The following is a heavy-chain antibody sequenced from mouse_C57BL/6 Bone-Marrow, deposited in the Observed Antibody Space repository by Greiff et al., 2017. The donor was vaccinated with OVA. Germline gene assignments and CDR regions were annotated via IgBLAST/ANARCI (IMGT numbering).Heavy chain of an antibody. D-gene: IGHD3-1*01. V-gene: IGHV5-17*01. Sequence: VQLKESGGGLVKPGGSLKLSCAASGFTFSDYGMHWVRQAPEKGLEWVAYISSGSSTIYYADKVKGRFTISRDNAKNTLFVQMTSLRSEDTAMYYCASLSTEAWFAYWGQGTLVTVSA. CDR2: ISSGSSTI. J-gene: IGHJ3*01. CDR3: ASLSTEAWFAY. CDR1: GFTFSDYG.